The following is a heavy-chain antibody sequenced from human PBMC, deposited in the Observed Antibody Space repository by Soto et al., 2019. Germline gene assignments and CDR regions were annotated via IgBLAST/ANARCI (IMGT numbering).Heavy chain of an antibody. CDR1: GFTFSSYA. CDR2: ISGSVGST. Sequence: GSLRLSCAASGFTFSSYARSWFRQAPGKGLDWVSAISGSVGSTYYAESVKGRFTISRDNSKNTLYLQMNSLRAEDTAVYYCAIPIAAAGPETSYGMDVWGQGTTVTVSS. V-gene: IGHV3-23*01. D-gene: IGHD6-13*01. CDR3: AIPIAAAGPETSYGMDV. J-gene: IGHJ6*02.